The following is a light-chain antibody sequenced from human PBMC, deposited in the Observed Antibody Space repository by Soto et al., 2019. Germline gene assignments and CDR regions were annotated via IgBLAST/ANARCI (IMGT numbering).Light chain of an antibody. CDR1: SGHSSYA. Sequence: QPLLTQSPSASASLGASVRLTCTLSSGHSSYAIAWHQQQPEKGPRYLMKLNSDGSHSKGDGIPDRFSGSSSGAERYLTISSLQSEDEADYYCQTWGTDVVFGGGTKLTVL. J-gene: IGLJ2*01. CDR2: LNSDGSH. CDR3: QTWGTDVV. V-gene: IGLV4-69*01.